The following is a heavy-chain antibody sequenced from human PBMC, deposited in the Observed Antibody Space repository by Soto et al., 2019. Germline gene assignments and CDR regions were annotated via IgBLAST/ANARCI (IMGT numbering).Heavy chain of an antibody. Sequence: SLRLSCAASGFTFDDYTMHWVRQAPGKGLEWVSLISWDGGSTYYADSVKGRFTISRDNSKNSLYLQMNSLRTEDTALYYCAKQTGSGRHYYYGMDVWGQGTTVTVSS. CDR1: GFTFDDYT. CDR3: AKQTGSGRHYYYGMDV. CDR2: ISWDGGST. J-gene: IGHJ6*02. V-gene: IGHV3-43*01. D-gene: IGHD2-15*01.